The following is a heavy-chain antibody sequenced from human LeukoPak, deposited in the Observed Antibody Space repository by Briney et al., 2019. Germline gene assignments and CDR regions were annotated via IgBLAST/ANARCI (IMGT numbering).Heavy chain of an antibody. J-gene: IGHJ4*02. CDR2: ITWNSGSI. V-gene: IGHV3-9*01. Sequence: PGRSLRLSCAASGFTFDDYAMHWVRQAPGKGLEWVSGITWNSGSIGYADSVKGRFTISRDNAKNSLYLQMNSLRAEDTAVYYCAREEWAAVAGTGYFDYWGQGTLVTVSS. D-gene: IGHD6-19*01. CDR1: GFTFDDYA. CDR3: AREEWAAVAGTGYFDY.